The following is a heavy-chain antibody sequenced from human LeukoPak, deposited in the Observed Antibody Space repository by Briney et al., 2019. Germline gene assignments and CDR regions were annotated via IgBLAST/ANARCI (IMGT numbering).Heavy chain of an antibody. CDR2: IIPIFGTA. D-gene: IGHD3-22*01. CDR3: ARGRYYYDSSGGNWFDP. J-gene: IGHJ5*02. V-gene: IGHV1-69*05. Sequence: GASVKVSCKASGGTFSSCAISWVRQAPGQGLEWMGGIIPIFGTANYAQKFQGRVTMTRDTSTSTVYMELSSLRSEDTAVYYCARGRYYYDSSGGNWFDPWGQGTLVTVSS. CDR1: GGTFSSCA.